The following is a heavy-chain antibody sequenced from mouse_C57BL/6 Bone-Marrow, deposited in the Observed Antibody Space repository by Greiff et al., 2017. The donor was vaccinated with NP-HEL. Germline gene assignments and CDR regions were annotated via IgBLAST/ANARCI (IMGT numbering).Heavy chain of an antibody. CDR2: IYPRSGNT. V-gene: IGHV1-81*01. CDR3: ASPYSNFFAY. CDR1: GYTFTSYG. Sequence: QVQLQQSGAELARPGASVKLSCKASGYTFTSYGISWVKQRTGQGLEWIGEIYPRSGNTYYNEKFKGKATLTADKSSSTAYMELRSLTSEDSAVYFCASPYSNFFAYWGQGTLVTVSA. D-gene: IGHD2-5*01. J-gene: IGHJ3*01.